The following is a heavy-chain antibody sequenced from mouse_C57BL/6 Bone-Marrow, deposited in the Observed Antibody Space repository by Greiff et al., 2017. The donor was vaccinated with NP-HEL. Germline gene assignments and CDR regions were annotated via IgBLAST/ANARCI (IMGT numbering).Heavy chain of an antibody. CDR2: ISNGGGST. Sequence: EVKLVESGGGLVQPGGSLKLSCAASGFTFSDYYMYWVRQTPEKRLEWVAYISNGGGSTYYPDTVKGRFTISRDNAKNTLYLQMSRLKSEDTAMYYCARSTTVVAFDYWGQGTTLTVSS. D-gene: IGHD1-1*01. V-gene: IGHV5-12*01. CDR3: ARSTTVVAFDY. CDR1: GFTFSDYY. J-gene: IGHJ2*01.